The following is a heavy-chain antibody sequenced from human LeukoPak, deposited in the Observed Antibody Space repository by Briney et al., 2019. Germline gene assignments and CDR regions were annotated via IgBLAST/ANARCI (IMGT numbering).Heavy chain of an antibody. CDR2: IYYSGST. CDR1: GGSISSNNYY. D-gene: IGHD3-9*01. CDR3: ARTRSIRYFAGGIGDNWFDP. V-gene: IGHV4-61*01. Sequence: SGTLSLTCTVSGGSISSNNYYWSWIRQPPGKGLEWIGYIYYSGSTNYNPSLKSRVTISVDTSKNQFSLKLSSVTAADTAVYYCARTRSIRYFAGGIGDNWFDPWGQGTLVTVSS. J-gene: IGHJ5*02.